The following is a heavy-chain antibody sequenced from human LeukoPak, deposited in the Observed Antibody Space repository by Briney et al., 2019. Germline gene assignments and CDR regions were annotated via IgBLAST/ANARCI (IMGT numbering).Heavy chain of an antibody. CDR1: GGSISSGGYY. V-gene: IGHV4-31*03. CDR3: ARRAHYYGMDV. Sequence: PSETLSLTCTVSGGSISSGGYYWSWIRQHPGKGLEWIGYIYYSGSTYYNPFLKCRVTISVDTSKNQFSLKLSSVTAADTAVYYCARRAHYYGMDVWGQGTTVTVSS. J-gene: IGHJ6*02. CDR2: IYYSGST.